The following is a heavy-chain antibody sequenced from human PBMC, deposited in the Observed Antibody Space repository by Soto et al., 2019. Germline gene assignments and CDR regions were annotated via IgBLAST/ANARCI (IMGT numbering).Heavy chain of an antibody. D-gene: IGHD3-3*01. CDR3: ARGYVRYSEY. CDR1: GFTFDSYA. CDR2: IWYDGSNK. Sequence: QVQLVESGGGVVHPGRSLRLSCEASGFTFDSYAMHWVRQAPGKGLEWVAHIWYDGSNKYYADSVKGRFTISRDSSKTTLYLQMTSLSAEDSAVYYCARGYVRYSEYCGQGILVTVSS. J-gene: IGHJ4*02. V-gene: IGHV3-33*01.